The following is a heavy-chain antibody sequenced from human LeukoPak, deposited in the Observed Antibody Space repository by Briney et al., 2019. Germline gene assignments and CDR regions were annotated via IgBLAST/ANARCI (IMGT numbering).Heavy chain of an antibody. J-gene: IGHJ4*02. CDR3: AGGRYSSGD. V-gene: IGHV4-34*01. CDR1: GGSFSGYY. Sequence: SETLSLTWAVYGGSFSGYYWSWIRQPPGKGLEWIGEINHSGSTNYNPSLKSRVTISVDTSKNQFSLKLSSVTAADTAVYYCAGGRYSSGDWGQGTLVTVSS. CDR2: INHSGST. D-gene: IGHD6-19*01.